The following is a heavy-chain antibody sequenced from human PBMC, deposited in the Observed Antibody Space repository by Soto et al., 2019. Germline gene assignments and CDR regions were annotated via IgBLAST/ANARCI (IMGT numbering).Heavy chain of an antibody. V-gene: IGHV2-5*01. Sequence: QITLKESGPSLVKPTQTLTLTCTFSGFSLSTSGVGVGWIRQPPGKALEWLALIYCNEDKRYSPSLKSRLTITKDTSKNQVVLTMTNMDPVDTATYYCAHVCFGERAPYRFDPWGQGTLVTVSS. CDR3: AHVCFGERAPYRFDP. CDR2: IYCNEDK. J-gene: IGHJ5*02. CDR1: GFSLSTSGVG. D-gene: IGHD3-10*01.